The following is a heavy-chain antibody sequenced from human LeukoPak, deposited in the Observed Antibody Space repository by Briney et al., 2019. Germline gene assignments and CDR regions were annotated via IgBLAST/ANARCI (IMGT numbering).Heavy chain of an antibody. Sequence: GAPLLLSCGASGFPFISYAMSWCHQAPGKGLEGVSAISGSGGSTYFADSVKGRFTISRDNSKNTLYVQMNSLRAEDTAVYYCAKARLSSSQNPYDSWGQGTQVTVSS. V-gene: IGHV3-23*01. CDR1: GFPFISYA. CDR3: AKARLSSSQNPYDS. CDR2: ISGSGGST. J-gene: IGHJ4*02. D-gene: IGHD6-19*01.